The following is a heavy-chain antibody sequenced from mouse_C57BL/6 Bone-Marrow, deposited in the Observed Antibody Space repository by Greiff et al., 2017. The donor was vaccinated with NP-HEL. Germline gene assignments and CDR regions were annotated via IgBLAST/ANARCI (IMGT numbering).Heavy chain of an antibody. V-gene: IGHV2-3*01. CDR3: AALYDLFAY. D-gene: IGHD2-3*01. CDR1: GFSLTSYG. Sequence: VKLMESGPGLVAPSQSLSITCTVSGFSLTSYGVSWVRQPPGKGLEWLGVIWGDGGTNYHSALITRLSISKDNSKSQVFLKLNSLQTDDTARYYCAALYDLFAYWGQGTLVTVSA. CDR2: IWGDGGT. J-gene: IGHJ3*01.